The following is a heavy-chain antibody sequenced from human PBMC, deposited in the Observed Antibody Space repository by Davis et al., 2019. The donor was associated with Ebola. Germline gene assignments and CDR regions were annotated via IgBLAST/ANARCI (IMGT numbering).Heavy chain of an antibody. V-gene: IGHV1-46*01. Sequence: ASVKVSCKASGYTLTSHYMNWVRQAPGQGLEWMAIFNPSAGTTTYAAQRFQGRVTLTSDTSASTAYMELSSLRSEDTAVYYCARLRYLSGMDVWGQGTTVTVSS. D-gene: IGHD3-9*01. CDR3: ARLRYLSGMDV. CDR1: GYTLTSHY. J-gene: IGHJ6*02. CDR2: FNPSAGTT.